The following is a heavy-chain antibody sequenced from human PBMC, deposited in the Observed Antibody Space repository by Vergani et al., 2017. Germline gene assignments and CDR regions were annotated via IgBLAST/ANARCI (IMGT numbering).Heavy chain of an antibody. V-gene: IGHV3-30*04. CDR3: ARVPFICRSSACRPLAWYFEF. J-gene: IGHJ2*01. CDR1: GFTFNDYA. CDR2: LIYDGSNE. Sequence: QVQLVESGGGVVQPGRSLRLSCEVPGFTFNDYAFYWLRQAPRKGLEWGAALIYDGSNELYTDSVKGRFTVSRDNSRNILYVQMNNPKTEDTAVYYCARVPFICRSSACRPLAWYFEFWGRGTLVTVSS. D-gene: IGHD2-15*01.